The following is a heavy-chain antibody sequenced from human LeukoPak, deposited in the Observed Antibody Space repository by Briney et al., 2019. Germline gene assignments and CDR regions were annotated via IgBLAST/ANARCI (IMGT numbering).Heavy chain of an antibody. D-gene: IGHD3-22*01. V-gene: IGHV3-30-3*01. J-gene: IGHJ4*02. CDR1: GFTFSSYA. CDR2: ISYDGSNK. CDR3: ARDGTTMKYGYYPDYFDY. Sequence: GRSLRLSCAASGFTFSSYAMHWVRQAPGKGLEWVAVISYDGSNKYYADSVKGRFTISRDNSKNTLYLQMNRLRAEDTAVYYCARDGTTMKYGYYPDYFDYWGQGTLVTVSS.